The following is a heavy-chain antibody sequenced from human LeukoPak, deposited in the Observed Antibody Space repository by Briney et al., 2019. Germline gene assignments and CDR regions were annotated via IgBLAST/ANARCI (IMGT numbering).Heavy chain of an antibody. CDR2: INHSGST. V-gene: IGHV4-34*01. CDR3: ARGYYYGSGSHYMDV. CDR1: GGSFSGYY. J-gene: IGHJ6*03. D-gene: IGHD3-10*01. Sequence: SDTLSLTCAVYGGSFSGYYWSWIRQPTWTWLQGIREINHSGSTNYNPPLKSRVTISVDTPKNQFSLKLSSVTAADTAVYYCARGYYYGSGSHYMDVWGKGTTVTVS.